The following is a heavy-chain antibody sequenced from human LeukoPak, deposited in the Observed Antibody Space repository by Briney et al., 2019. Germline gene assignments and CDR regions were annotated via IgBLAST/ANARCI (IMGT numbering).Heavy chain of an antibody. CDR1: GFTFSIYW. D-gene: IGHD5-24*01. CDR2: IYSGGST. Sequence: GGSLRLSCAASGFTFSIYWMSWVRQAPGKGLEWVSVIYSGGSTYYADSVKGRFTISRDNSKNTLYLQMNSLRAEDTAVYYCATSKHRWPQYYWGQGTLVTVSS. CDR3: ATSKHRWPQYY. J-gene: IGHJ4*02. V-gene: IGHV3-66*01.